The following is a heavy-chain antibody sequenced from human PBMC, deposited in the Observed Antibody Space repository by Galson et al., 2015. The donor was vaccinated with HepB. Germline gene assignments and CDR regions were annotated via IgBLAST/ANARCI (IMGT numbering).Heavy chain of an antibody. CDR2: ISYDGSNK. D-gene: IGHD6-19*01. V-gene: IGHV3-30*18. CDR1: GFTFSSYG. Sequence: SLRLSCAASGFTFSSYGMHWVRQAPGKGLEWVAVISYDGSNKYYADSVKGRFTISRDNSKNTLYLQMNSLRAEDTAVYYCAKRDDGSGWVPYWRGDCGMDVWGQGTTVTVSS. CDR3: AKRDDGSGWVPYWRGDCGMDV. J-gene: IGHJ6*02.